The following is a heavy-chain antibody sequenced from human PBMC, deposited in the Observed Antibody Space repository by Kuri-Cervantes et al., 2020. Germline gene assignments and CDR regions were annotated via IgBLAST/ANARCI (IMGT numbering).Heavy chain of an antibody. CDR1: GGSISSRSYY. D-gene: IGHD3-22*01. CDR2: IYYSGST. V-gene: IGHV4-39*07. J-gene: IGHJ1*01. CDR3: ARAYDDSGYRMQYFQH. Sequence: GSLRLSCIVSGGSISSRSYYWGWIRQPPGKGLEWIGSIYYSGSTYYNPSLKSRVAMSVDTSKNQFSLKLSSVTAADTAVYYRARAYDDSGYRMQYFQHWGQGTLVTVSS.